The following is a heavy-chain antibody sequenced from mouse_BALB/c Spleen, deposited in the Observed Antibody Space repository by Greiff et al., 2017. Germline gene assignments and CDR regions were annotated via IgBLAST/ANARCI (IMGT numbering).Heavy chain of an antibody. Sequence: EVQLQQSGTVLARPGASVKMSCKASGYTFTSYWMHCVKQRPGQGLEWIGAIYPGNSDTSYNQKFKGKAKLTAVTSTSTAYMELSSLTNEDSAVYYCTDGSSPSWFAYWGQGTLVTVSA. V-gene: IGHV1-5*01. D-gene: IGHD1-1*01. CDR1: GYTFTSYW. J-gene: IGHJ3*01. CDR3: TDGSSPSWFAY. CDR2: IYPGNSDT.